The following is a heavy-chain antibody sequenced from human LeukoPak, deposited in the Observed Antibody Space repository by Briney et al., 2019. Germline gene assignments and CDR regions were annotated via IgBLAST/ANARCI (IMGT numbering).Heavy chain of an antibody. CDR2: IIPIFDTA. J-gene: IGHJ4*02. D-gene: IGHD6-13*01. Sequence: SVKVSCKASGGTFSSYSISWVRQAPGQGLEWMGGIIPIFDTADYAQKFQGRVTITADESTSTAYMELSSLRSEDTAVYYCARDRLDSSSWSYFDYWGQGTLVTVSS. CDR1: GGTFSSYS. V-gene: IGHV1-69*13. CDR3: ARDRLDSSSWSYFDY.